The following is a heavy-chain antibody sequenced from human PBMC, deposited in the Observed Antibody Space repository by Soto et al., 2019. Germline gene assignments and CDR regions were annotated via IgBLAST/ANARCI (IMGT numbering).Heavy chain of an antibody. CDR1: GYTFSGFY. Sequence: GASVKVSCKASGYTFSGFYMHWVRQAPGQGLEWMGIINPSGGSTSYAQKFQGRVTMTRDTSTSTVYMELSSLRSEDTAVYYCAREGPRGSSLAARPLYRFDYWGQGTLVTVSS. CDR2: INPSGGST. D-gene: IGHD6-6*01. CDR3: AREGPRGSSLAARPLYRFDY. V-gene: IGHV1-46*01. J-gene: IGHJ4*02.